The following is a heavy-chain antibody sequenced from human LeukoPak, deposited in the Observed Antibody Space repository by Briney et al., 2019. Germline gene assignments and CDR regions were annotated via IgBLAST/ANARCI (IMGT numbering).Heavy chain of an antibody. CDR1: GGSFSGYY. V-gene: IGHV4-34*01. CDR2: INHSGST. CDR3: ARAYYDFWSGYFLFDY. D-gene: IGHD3-3*01. J-gene: IGHJ4*02. Sequence: SETLSLTCAVYGGSFSGYYWSWIRQPPGKGLEWIGEINHSGSTNYNPSLKSRVTISVDTSKNQFSLKLSSVTAADTAVYYCARAYYDFWSGYFLFDYWGRGTLVTVSS.